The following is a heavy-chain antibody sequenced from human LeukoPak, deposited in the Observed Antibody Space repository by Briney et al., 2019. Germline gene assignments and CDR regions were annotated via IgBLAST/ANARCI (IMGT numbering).Heavy chain of an antibody. CDR3: ASSGYCSSTSCYPNYYYYYMDV. D-gene: IGHD2-2*01. V-gene: IGHV4-39*07. J-gene: IGHJ6*03. Sequence: LETLSLTCTVSGGSISSSSYYWGWIRQPPGKGLEWIGSIYYSGSTYYNPSLKSRVTISVDTSKNQFSLKLSSVTAADTAVYYCASSGYCSSTSCYPNYYYYYMDVWGKGTTVTVSS. CDR1: GGSISSSSYY. CDR2: IYYSGST.